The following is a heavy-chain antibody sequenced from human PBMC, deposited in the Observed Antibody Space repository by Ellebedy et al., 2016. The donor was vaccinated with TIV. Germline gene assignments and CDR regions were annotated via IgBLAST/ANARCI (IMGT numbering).Heavy chain of an antibody. CDR2: IDKRGSTT. Sequence: PGGSLRLSCAASGFTFSNWNMNWVRQAPGKGLEWVSYIDKRGSTTYYAALLKGRFTISSDNAKTSLYLQMNSLRDEDTAVYYCARYLELLAFDVWGQGTMVTVSS. CDR1: GFTFSNWN. V-gene: IGHV3-48*02. CDR3: ARYLELLAFDV. D-gene: IGHD2/OR15-2a*01. J-gene: IGHJ3*01.